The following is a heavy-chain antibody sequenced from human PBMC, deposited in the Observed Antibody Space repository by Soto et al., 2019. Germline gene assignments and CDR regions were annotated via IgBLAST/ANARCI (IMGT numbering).Heavy chain of an antibody. CDR2: ISWNSGSI. CDR3: AKDIKMSSSGPYYYGMDV. Sequence: AGGSLRLSCAASGFTFDDYAMHWVRQAPGKGLEWVSGISWNSGSIGYADSVKGRFTISRDNAKNSLYLQMNSLRAEDTALYYCAKDIKMSSSGPYYYGMDVWGQGTTVTVSS. D-gene: IGHD6-6*01. V-gene: IGHV3-9*01. CDR1: GFTFDDYA. J-gene: IGHJ6*02.